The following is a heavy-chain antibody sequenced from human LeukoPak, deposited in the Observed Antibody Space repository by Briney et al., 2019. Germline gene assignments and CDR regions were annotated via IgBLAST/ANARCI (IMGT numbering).Heavy chain of an antibody. CDR2: INPSGGST. J-gene: IGHJ4*02. D-gene: IGHD5-12*01. Sequence: GASVKVSCKASGYTFSTYYLHWVRQAPGQGLEWMGIINPSGGSTTYAQKFQGRVTMTRDTPTTTVYMELSSLRSDDTAVYYCTREGTGYSGYDYSYWGQGTLVTVSS. V-gene: IGHV1-46*03. CDR1: GYTFSTYY. CDR3: TREGTGYSGYDYSY.